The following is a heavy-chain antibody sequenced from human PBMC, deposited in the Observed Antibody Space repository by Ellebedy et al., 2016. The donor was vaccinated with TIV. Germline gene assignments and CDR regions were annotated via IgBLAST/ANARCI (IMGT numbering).Heavy chain of an antibody. V-gene: IGHV3-7*03. Sequence: GESLKISCAASGFTFRNYWMNWVRQAPGKGLEWVANINQDGSARYYVDSVKGRFTISRDNAKNSLYLQMSSLRGEDTAVYYCARGGVVAGADYWGQGTLVTVSS. J-gene: IGHJ4*02. CDR3: ARGGVVAGADY. CDR1: GFTFRNYW. D-gene: IGHD6-19*01. CDR2: INQDGSAR.